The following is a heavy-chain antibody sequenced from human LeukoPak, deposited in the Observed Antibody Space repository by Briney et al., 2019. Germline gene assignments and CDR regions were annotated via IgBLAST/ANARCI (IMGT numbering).Heavy chain of an antibody. D-gene: IGHD6-13*01. CDR1: VYTFTGYY. Sequence: GASVKVSFKACVYTFTGYYMHWVRLAPGQGLEWMGWINPSSGDTIYAQKFQGRVTMTRDTSISTAYMELSRLQSDDTAAYFCARLASSYHWGQGALVTVSS. CDR3: ARLASSYH. J-gene: IGHJ5*02. CDR2: INPSSGDT. V-gene: IGHV1-2*02.